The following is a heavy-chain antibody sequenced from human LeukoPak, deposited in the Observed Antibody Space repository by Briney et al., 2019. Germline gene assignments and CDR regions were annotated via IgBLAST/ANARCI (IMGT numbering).Heavy chain of an antibody. CDR3: ARVDYGDYQYFQH. J-gene: IGHJ1*01. V-gene: IGHV3-30*14. CDR1: GFTFSTYV. D-gene: IGHD4-17*01. CDR2: ISYDGSNK. Sequence: GGSLRLSCAASGFTFSTYVMHWVRQAPGKGLEWVAVISYDGSNKYYADSVKGRFTISRDNSKNTLYLQMNSLRAEDTAVYYCARVDYGDYQYFQHWGQGTLVTVSS.